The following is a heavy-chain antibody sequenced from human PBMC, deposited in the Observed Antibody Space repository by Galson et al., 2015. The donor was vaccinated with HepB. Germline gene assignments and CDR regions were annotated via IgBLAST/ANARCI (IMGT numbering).Heavy chain of an antibody. Sequence: SETLSLTCTVSGASIRSRYWTWTRLSPGSRLEWIGFVHHSRSTKFNPSFGSRVSMSADTSRNDFSMRLTSVTAADTAVYYCARGFYDSRGYSEAFDLWGQGTSVTVSS. CDR1: GASIRSRY. J-gene: IGHJ4*02. V-gene: IGHV4-59*11. CDR3: ARGFYDSRGYSEAFDL. CDR2: VHHSRST. D-gene: IGHD3-22*01.